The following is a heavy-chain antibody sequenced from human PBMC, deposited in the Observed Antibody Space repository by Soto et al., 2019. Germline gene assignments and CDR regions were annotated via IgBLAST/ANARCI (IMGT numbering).Heavy chain of an antibody. Sequence: GGSLRLSCAASGFTFSTHLMHWVRQAPGEGLVWVSRIDTDGTATNYADSVKGRFTISRDNAKNTLYLQMNSLRADDTAVYFCTRGTSGHYGLFDYWGQGTLVTVSS. CDR1: GFTFSTHL. CDR3: TRGTSGHYGLFDY. V-gene: IGHV3-74*01. CDR2: IDTDGTAT. J-gene: IGHJ4*02. D-gene: IGHD2-8*01.